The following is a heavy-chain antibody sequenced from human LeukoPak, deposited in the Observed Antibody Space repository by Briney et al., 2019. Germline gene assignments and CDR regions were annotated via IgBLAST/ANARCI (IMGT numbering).Heavy chain of an antibody. Sequence: GGSLRLSCAASGFTFSSYSMNWVRQAPGEGLEWVSSISSSSSYIYYADSVKGRFTISRDNAKNSLYLQMNSLRAEDTAVYYCAREVSCSSTSCLGAFDIWGQGTMVTVSS. V-gene: IGHV3-21*01. D-gene: IGHD2-2*01. J-gene: IGHJ3*02. CDR3: AREVSCSSTSCLGAFDI. CDR1: GFTFSSYS. CDR2: ISSSSSYI.